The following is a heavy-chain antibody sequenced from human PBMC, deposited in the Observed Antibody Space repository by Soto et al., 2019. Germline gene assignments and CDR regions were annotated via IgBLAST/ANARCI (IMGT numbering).Heavy chain of an antibody. CDR2: MNPNSGNT. V-gene: IGHV1-8*01. CDR3: ARAFSRITIFGVVPSYMDV. Sequence: ASVKVSCKASGYTFTSYDINWVRQATGQGLEWMGWMNPNSGNTGYAQKFQGRVTMTRNTSISTAYMELSSLRSEDTAVYYCARAFSRITIFGVVPSYMDVWGKGTTVTVSS. D-gene: IGHD3-3*01. CDR1: GYTFTSYD. J-gene: IGHJ6*03.